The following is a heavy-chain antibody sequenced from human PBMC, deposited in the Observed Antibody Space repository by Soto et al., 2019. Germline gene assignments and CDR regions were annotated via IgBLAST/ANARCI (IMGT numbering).Heavy chain of an antibody. D-gene: IGHD6-19*01. CDR3: AFSSGWRDFDY. CDR1: VGSFSGYY. Sequence: PSETLSLTCAVYVGSFSGYYWSWIRQPPGKGLEWIGEINHSGSTNYNPSLKSRVTISVDTSKNQFSLKLSSVTAADTAVYYCAFSSGWRDFDYWGQGTLVTVSS. J-gene: IGHJ4*02. V-gene: IGHV4-34*01. CDR2: INHSGST.